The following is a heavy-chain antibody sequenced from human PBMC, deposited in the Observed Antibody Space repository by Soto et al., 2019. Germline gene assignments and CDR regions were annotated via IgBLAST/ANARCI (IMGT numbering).Heavy chain of an antibody. CDR3: ARDSNYYDSSGYYFNWFDP. V-gene: IGHV3-48*03. D-gene: IGHD3-22*01. CDR2: ISSSGSTI. Sequence: GGSLRLSCAASGFTFSSYEMNWVRQAPGKGLEWVSYISSSGSTIYYADSVKGRFTISGDNAKNSLYLQMNSLRAEDTAVYYCARDSNYYDSSGYYFNWFDPWGQGTLVTVSS. J-gene: IGHJ5*02. CDR1: GFTFSSYE.